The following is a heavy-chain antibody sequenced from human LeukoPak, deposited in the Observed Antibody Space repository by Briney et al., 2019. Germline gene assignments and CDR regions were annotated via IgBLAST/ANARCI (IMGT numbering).Heavy chain of an antibody. CDR2: ISGSGGNT. V-gene: IGHV3-23*01. J-gene: IGHJ4*02. CDR1: GFAFSRYG. Sequence: GGSLRLSCAASGFAFSRYGVVWVRQAPGRGLEWVSGISGSGGNTYYGDSVKGRFTISRDNSKNTVYLQMNSLRAEDTAIYYCAKAQGYLDYWGQGTLATVSS. CDR3: AKAQGYLDY.